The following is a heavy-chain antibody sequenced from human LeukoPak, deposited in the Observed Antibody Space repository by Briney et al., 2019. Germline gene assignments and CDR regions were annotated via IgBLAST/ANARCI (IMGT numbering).Heavy chain of an antibody. V-gene: IGHV1-18*01. Sequence: ASVKVSCKASGYTFTSYGISWVRQAPGQGLEWMGWISAYNGNTNYAQKLQGRVNMTTDTSTSTAYMELRSLRSDDTAVYYCARADSSGWYGVWTYDIWGQGTMVTVSS. CDR3: ARADSSGWYGVWTYDI. CDR1: GYTFTSYG. J-gene: IGHJ3*02. CDR2: ISAYNGNT. D-gene: IGHD6-19*01.